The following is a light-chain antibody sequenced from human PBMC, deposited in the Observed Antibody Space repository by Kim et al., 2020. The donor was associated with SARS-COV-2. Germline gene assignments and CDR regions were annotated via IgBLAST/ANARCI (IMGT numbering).Light chain of an antibody. CDR3: SSYTSSSTSHVV. Sequence: SITISCTGTSSDVGGYNYVSWYQQHPGKAPKLMIYDVSNRPSGVSNRFSGSKSGNTASLTISGLQAEDEADYHCSSYTSSSTSHVVFGGGTQLTVL. CDR1: SSDVGGYNY. V-gene: IGLV2-14*03. J-gene: IGLJ2*01. CDR2: DVS.